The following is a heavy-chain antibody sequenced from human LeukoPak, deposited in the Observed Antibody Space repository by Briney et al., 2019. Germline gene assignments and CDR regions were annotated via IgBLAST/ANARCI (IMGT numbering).Heavy chain of an antibody. V-gene: IGHV3-23*01. D-gene: IGHD3-22*01. CDR2: ISGSGGRT. CDR1: GLTLSNYG. J-gene: IGHJ4*02. Sequence: AGGSLRLSCAVSGLTLSNYGMSWVRLAPGKGLEWVAGISGSGGRTNYAASVKGRFTISRDNAKNTLYLQMNSLRAEDTAVYFCAKRGVVIRVILVGFHKEAYYFDSWGQGALVTVSS. CDR3: AKRGVVIRVILVGFHKEAYYFDS.